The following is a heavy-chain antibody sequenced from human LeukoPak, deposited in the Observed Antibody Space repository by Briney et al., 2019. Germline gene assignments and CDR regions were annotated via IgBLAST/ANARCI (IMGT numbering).Heavy chain of an antibody. V-gene: IGHV4-30-2*01. CDR2: THHTGSS. D-gene: IGHD4-17*01. J-gene: IGHJ4*02. CDR1: GGSLNSGSYS. Sequence: SQTLSLTCAVSGGSLNSGSYSWSWIRQPPGKGLEWIGFTHHTGSSSHNPSLKSRVTILLEAYNNQFSLRLSSVTAADTAVYYCASLYYGDYISYFDYWGQGIMVSVSS. CDR3: ASLYYGDYISYFDY.